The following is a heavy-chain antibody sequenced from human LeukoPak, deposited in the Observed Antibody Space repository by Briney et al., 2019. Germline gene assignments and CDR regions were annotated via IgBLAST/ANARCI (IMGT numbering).Heavy chain of an antibody. D-gene: IGHD4-11*01. V-gene: IGHV3-11*03. CDR1: GFIFSDYY. Sequence: GGSLRLSCAASGFIFSDYYMSWMRQAPGKGLEWLSYIDGSSSRTNYADSVKGRFAISRDNVKNSLYLQMNSLRAEDTAVYFCARRGTDYCTPSSCHPNWFAPWGQGTQVTVSS. CDR2: IDGSSSRT. CDR3: ARRGTDYCTPSSCHPNWFAP. J-gene: IGHJ5*02.